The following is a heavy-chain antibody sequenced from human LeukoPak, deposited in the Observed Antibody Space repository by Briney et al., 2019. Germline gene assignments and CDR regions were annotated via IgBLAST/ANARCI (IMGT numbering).Heavy chain of an antibody. Sequence: GSVKVSCKASGYTFTTYHINWVRQAPGQGVEWMGRINSYNGNTNYEQKLQGRVIMTTDTSTSTVYMDLRSLRSDDTAVYYCARGGRGNFDYWGQGTLVTVSS. V-gene: IGHV1-18*01. CDR3: ARGGRGNFDY. CDR2: INSYNGNT. J-gene: IGHJ4*02. CDR1: GYTFTTYH. D-gene: IGHD2-15*01.